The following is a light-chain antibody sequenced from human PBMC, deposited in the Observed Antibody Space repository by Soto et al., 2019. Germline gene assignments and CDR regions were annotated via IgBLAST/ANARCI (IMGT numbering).Light chain of an antibody. CDR2: DAS. CDR3: QQYNRYSRYT. J-gene: IGKJ2*01. CDR1: QSISSW. Sequence: DIQMTQSPSTLSASVGDRVTITCRASQSISSWLAWYQQKPGKAPKLLIYDASRLESGVPSRFSGSGSGTECTLTNSSLQPDDFATYYGQQYNRYSRYTFGQGNKLEIK. V-gene: IGKV1-5*01.